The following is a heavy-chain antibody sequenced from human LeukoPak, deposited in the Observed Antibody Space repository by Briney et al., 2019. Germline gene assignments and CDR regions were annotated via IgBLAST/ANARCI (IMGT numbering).Heavy chain of an antibody. V-gene: IGHV3-33*06. CDR3: AKDLAAADPYNWFDP. Sequence: QPGGSLRLSCAASGFAFRSYGMHWVRQAPGKGLEWVAVIWYDGSNKYYADSVKGRFTISRDNSKNTLYLQMNSLRAEDTAVYYCAKDLAAADPYNWFDPWGQGTLVTVSS. CDR2: IWYDGSNK. D-gene: IGHD6-13*01. CDR1: GFAFRSYG. J-gene: IGHJ5*02.